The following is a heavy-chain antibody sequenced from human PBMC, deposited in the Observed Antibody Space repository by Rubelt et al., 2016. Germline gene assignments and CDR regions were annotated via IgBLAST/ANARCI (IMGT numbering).Heavy chain of an antibody. CDR1: GGSISSYY. CDR3: ARAPGVAGTAYYFDY. J-gene: IGHJ4*02. Sequence: GTLSLTCTVSGGSISSYYWSWIRQPPGKGLEWIGYIYYSGSTNYNPSLKSRVTISVDTSKNQFSLKLSSVTAADTAVYYCARAPGVAGTAYYFDYWGQGTLVTVSS. CDR2: IYYSGST. V-gene: IGHV4-59*01. D-gene: IGHD6-19*01.